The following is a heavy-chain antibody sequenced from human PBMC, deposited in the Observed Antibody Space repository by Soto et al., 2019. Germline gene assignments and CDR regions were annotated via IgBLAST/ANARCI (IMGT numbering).Heavy chain of an antibody. V-gene: IGHV3-23*01. CDR1: GFTFSSYA. J-gene: IGHJ5*02. Sequence: GGSLRLSCAASGFTFSSYAMSWVRQAPGKGLEWVSAISGSGGSTYYADSVKGRFTISRDNSKNTLYLQMNSLRAEDTAVYYCAKDHSESGWYSPIGWFDPWGQGTLVTVSS. D-gene: IGHD6-19*01. CDR2: ISGSGGST. CDR3: AKDHSESGWYSPIGWFDP.